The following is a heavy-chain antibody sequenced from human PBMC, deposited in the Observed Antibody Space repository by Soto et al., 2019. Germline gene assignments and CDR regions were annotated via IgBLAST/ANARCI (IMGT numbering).Heavy chain of an antibody. D-gene: IGHD2-15*01. Sequence: QVQLQESGPGLVKPSQTLSLTCTVSGGSISSGGYYWSWIRQHPGKGLEWIGYIYYSGSTSYNPSLESRVTISVDTSKNQFSLKLSSVTAADTAVYYCARGGIVVVVAARDAFDIWGQGTMVTVSS. J-gene: IGHJ3*02. CDR1: GGSISSGGYY. V-gene: IGHV4-31*03. CDR2: IYYSGST. CDR3: ARGGIVVVVAARDAFDI.